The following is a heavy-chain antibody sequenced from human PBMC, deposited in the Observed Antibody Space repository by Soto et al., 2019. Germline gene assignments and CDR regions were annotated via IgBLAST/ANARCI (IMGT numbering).Heavy chain of an antibody. V-gene: IGHV1-18*01. CDR1: GYTFTSYG. Sequence: ASVKVSCKASGYTFTSYGISWVRQAPGQGLEWMGWISAYNGNTNYAQKLQGRVTMTTDTSTSTAYMELRSLRSDDTAVYYCARDLSSPLEGDAFDIWGQGTMVTVSS. J-gene: IGHJ3*02. D-gene: IGHD1-1*01. CDR2: ISAYNGNT. CDR3: ARDLSSPLEGDAFDI.